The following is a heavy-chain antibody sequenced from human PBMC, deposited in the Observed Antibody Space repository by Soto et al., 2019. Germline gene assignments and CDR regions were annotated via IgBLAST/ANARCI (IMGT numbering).Heavy chain of an antibody. D-gene: IGHD1-1*01. CDR1: GFSFRTYW. J-gene: IGHJ4*02. CDR3: ATTAGGFFDN. V-gene: IGHV3-7*05. Sequence: GESLKISCAASGFSFRTYWMSWVRQSPGKGLEWVANIRQDGSEKYYVDSVRGRFTISRDNANNSLYLQTNSLRAEDTAVYYCATTAGGFFDNWGQGTPVTVSS. CDR2: IRQDGSEK.